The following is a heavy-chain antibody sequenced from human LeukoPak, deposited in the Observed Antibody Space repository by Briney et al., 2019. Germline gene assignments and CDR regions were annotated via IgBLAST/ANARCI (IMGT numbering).Heavy chain of an antibody. CDR1: GDSFSSVSYY. CDR3: ARGGLLNWFDP. CDR2: IYATGST. J-gene: IGHJ5*02. Sequence: ASETLSLTCTVSGDSFSSVSYYGSWIRQPAGKGLEWIGRIYATGSTNYNSSLQSRVTISVDTSKHQSSLTLSSVTAADTAVYYCARGGLLNWFDPWGRGTLVTVSS. D-gene: IGHD1-26*01. V-gene: IGHV4-61*02.